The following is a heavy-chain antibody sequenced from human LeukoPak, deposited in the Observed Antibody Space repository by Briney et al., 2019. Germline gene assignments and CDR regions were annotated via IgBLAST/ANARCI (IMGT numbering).Heavy chain of an antibody. D-gene: IGHD2-2*01. J-gene: IGHJ3*02. CDR3: ARWPSWPSTSAFDI. CDR2: IYYSGSA. Sequence: SETLSLTCGVSGGSVSSISYFWGWIRQPPGKGLQWIGSIYYSGSAYYNPSLQSRVAISVDTSRNQFSLKLTSVTAADTAVYYCARWPSWPSTSAFDIWGRGTMVTVSP. V-gene: IGHV4-39*01. CDR1: GGSVSSISYF.